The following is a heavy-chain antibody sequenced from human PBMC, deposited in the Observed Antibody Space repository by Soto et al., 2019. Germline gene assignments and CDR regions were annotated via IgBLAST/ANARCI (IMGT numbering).Heavy chain of an antibody. CDR1: GGSIISGGSY. D-gene: IGHD2-2*02. J-gene: IGHJ6*02. CDR3: ARDDYTGYYGFDV. Sequence: QVQLQESGPGLVKPSQTVSLTCSVSGGSIISGGSYWNWIRQRPGKGLEWIGYIYDSENTYNNPSLKGRVFLSIDTSKNPFSLKLTSVTAADTAVYYCARDDYTGYYGFDVWGQGTTVTVS. CDR2: IYDSENT. V-gene: IGHV4-31*03.